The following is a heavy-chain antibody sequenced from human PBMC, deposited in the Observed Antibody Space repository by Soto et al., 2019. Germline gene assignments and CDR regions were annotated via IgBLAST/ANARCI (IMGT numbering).Heavy chain of an antibody. V-gene: IGHV3-23*01. CDR2: ISGSGGST. D-gene: IGHD2-2*01. Sequence: EVQLLESGGGLVQPGGSLRLSCAASGFTFSSYAMSWVRQAPGKGLEWVSAISGSGGSTYYADSVKGRFTISRDNSKNTLYLQINSLRAEDTAVYDCAKRGSCSSTSCQPGYYYYDYGMDVWGQGTTVTVSS. CDR1: GFTFSSYA. CDR3: AKRGSCSSTSCQPGYYYYDYGMDV. J-gene: IGHJ6*02.